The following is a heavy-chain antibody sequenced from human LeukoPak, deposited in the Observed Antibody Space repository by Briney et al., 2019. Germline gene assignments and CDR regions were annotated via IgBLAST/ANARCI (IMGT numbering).Heavy chain of an antibody. D-gene: IGHD3-22*01. CDR1: GYTFTGYY. CDR2: INPNSGGT. V-gene: IGHV1-2*02. Sequence: EASVKVSCKASGYTFTGYYIHWVRQAPGQGLEWMGWINPNSGGTNYAQKFQGRVTMTRDTFISTAYMELSRLRSDDTAVYYCAKTYYYDSSGPFDYWGQGTLVTVSS. CDR3: AKTYYYDSSGPFDY. J-gene: IGHJ4*02.